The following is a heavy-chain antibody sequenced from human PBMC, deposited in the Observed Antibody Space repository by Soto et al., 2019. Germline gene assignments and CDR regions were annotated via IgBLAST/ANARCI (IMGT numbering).Heavy chain of an antibody. V-gene: IGHV2-5*01. D-gene: IGHD1-26*01. Sequence: QITLKESGPTLVKPTQTLTLTCIFSGFSLSSSGVGVGWIRQPPGQSLEWLGLIYWNDDKRYSPSVKSRLTITKDTSKNQVVLTMINMDPVDTATYLCARWTLGGSYWCFDNWGPGTLVTVSA. CDR2: IYWNDDK. J-gene: IGHJ4*02. CDR1: GFSLSSSGVG. CDR3: ARWTLGGSYWCFDN.